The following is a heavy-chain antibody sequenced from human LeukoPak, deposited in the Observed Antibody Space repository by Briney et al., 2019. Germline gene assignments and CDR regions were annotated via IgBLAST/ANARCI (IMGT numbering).Heavy chain of an antibody. J-gene: IGHJ5*02. D-gene: IGHD3-9*01. CDR1: GGSFSGYY. V-gene: IGHV4-34*01. CDR2: INHSGST. CDR3: ARGSGYDILTGYQNWFDP. Sequence: SETLSLTCAAYGGSFSGYYWSWIRQPPGKGLEWIGEINHSGSTNYNPSLKSRVTISVDTSKNQFSLKLSSVTAADTAVYYCARGSGYDILTGYQNWFDPWGQGTLVTVSS.